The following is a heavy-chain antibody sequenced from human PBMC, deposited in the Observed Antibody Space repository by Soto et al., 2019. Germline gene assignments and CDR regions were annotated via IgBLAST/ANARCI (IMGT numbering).Heavy chain of an antibody. J-gene: IGHJ6*02. D-gene: IGHD6-13*01. CDR1: GGTLSSYA. Sequence: QVQLVQSAAEVKKPGSSVRVSCKASGGTLSSYAISWVRQAPGQGLDWVGGTVPITLSTHYAQKFQGRVIITADEATNTVHMDLSSLRSEDTAVYYCARDRSGITGKTRNIYAMDVWGQGTTVTVSS. CDR3: ARDRSGITGKTRNIYAMDV. V-gene: IGHV1-69*01. CDR2: TVPITLST.